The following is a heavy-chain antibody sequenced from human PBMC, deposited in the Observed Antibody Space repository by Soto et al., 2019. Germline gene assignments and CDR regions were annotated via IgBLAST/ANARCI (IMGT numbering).Heavy chain of an antibody. CDR3: AKEMITFGDFNYYYMDV. J-gene: IGHJ6*03. Sequence: EVQLVESGGGLVQPGRSLRLACAASGFTFDQYTMHWVRQAPGKGLEWVSSITWHSGTIGYADSVKGRFTISRDNAKNSLYLQMNSLRGEXTALYYCAKEMITFGDFNYYYMDVWGNGTTVTVSS. CDR2: ITWHSGTI. CDR1: GFTFDQYT. D-gene: IGHD3-16*01. V-gene: IGHV3-9*01.